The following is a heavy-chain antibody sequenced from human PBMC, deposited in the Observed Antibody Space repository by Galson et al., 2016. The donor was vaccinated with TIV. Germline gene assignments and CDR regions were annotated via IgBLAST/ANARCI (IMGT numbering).Heavy chain of an antibody. CDR2: IIPIFRSA. CDR3: ALARRVTGADCRRFPSMDV. J-gene: IGHJ6*02. V-gene: IGHV1-69*05. Sequence: SVKVSCKASGGTFISYAVSWVRQSPGQGLEWMGGIIPIFRSAKTSQTFQGRVTLTTDESTSTVYMEVRNLRSEDTAVYYCALARRVTGADCRRFPSMDVWGQGTTVTVSS. CDR1: GGTFISYA. D-gene: IGHD1-20*01.